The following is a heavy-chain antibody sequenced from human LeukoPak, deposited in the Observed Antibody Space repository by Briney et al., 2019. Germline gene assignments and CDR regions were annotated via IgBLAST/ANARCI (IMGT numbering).Heavy chain of an antibody. D-gene: IGHD3-9*01. CDR2: ISSSSSYT. CDR1: GFTFSDYY. V-gene: IGHV3-11*06. Sequence: GGSLRLSCAAPGFTFSDYYMSWIRQAPGKGLEWVSYISSSSSYTNYADSVRGRFTISRDNAKNSLYLQMNSLRAEDTAVYYCARAAYDILTGKNPSVFDYWGQGTLVTVSS. CDR3: ARAAYDILTGKNPSVFDY. J-gene: IGHJ4*02.